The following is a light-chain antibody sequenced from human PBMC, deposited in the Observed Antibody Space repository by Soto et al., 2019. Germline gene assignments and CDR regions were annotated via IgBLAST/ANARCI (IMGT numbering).Light chain of an antibody. J-gene: IGKJ4*01. CDR3: QQYNSCPLT. Sequence: EIVLTQSPATLSLSPGESATLSCRASQSVYRHLAWYQHKPGQAPGRLIYDASTRATGIPPRFSGSGSGTECTLTISSLQSEDFAIYYCQQYNSCPLTFGGGTKVEIK. CDR2: DAS. V-gene: IGKV3-15*01. CDR1: QSVYRH.